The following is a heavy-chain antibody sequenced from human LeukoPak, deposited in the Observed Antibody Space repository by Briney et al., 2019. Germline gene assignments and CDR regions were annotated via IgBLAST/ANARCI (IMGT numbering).Heavy chain of an antibody. Sequence: ASVKVSCKASGYXFTSYGIIWVRQAPGQGLEWMGWISAYNGNTDYAQKLQGRVTMTTDTSTNTAYMELRSLRSDDTAMYHCARDLTYWGQGTLVTVSS. CDR1: GYXFTSYG. CDR2: ISAYNGNT. V-gene: IGHV1-18*01. J-gene: IGHJ4*02. CDR3: ARDLTY.